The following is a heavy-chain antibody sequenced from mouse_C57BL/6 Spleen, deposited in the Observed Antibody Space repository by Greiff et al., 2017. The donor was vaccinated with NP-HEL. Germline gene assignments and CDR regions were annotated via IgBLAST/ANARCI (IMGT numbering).Heavy chain of an antibody. D-gene: IGHD4-1*01. CDR2: ISYSGST. V-gene: IGHV3-1*01. J-gene: IGHJ2*01. Sequence: EVQLQQSGPGMVKPSQSLSLTCTVTGYSITSGYDWHWIRHFPGNKLEWMGYISYSGSTNYNPSLKSRISITHDTSKNHFFLKLNSVTTEDTATYYCARVGGTGYFDYWGQGTTLTVSS. CDR1: GYSITSGYD. CDR3: ARVGGTGYFDY.